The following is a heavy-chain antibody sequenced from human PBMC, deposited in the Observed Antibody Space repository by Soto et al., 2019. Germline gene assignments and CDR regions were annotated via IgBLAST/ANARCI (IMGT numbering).Heavy chain of an antibody. D-gene: IGHD6-19*01. CDR3: ARTIAVAGTGWFDP. V-gene: IGHV4-59*01. CDR2: IYYSGST. CDR1: GGSISSYY. J-gene: IGHJ5*02. Sequence: SETLSLTCTVSGGSISSYYWSWIRQPPGKGLEWIGYIYYSGSTNYNPSLKSRVTISVDTSKNQFSLKLSSVTAADTAVYYCARTIAVAGTGWFDPWGQGTLVTVSS.